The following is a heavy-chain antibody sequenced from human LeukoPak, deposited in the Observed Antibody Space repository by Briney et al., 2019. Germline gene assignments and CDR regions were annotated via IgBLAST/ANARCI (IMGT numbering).Heavy chain of an antibody. V-gene: IGHV3-9*01. D-gene: IGHD2-8*01. CDR2: ISWNSGSI. Sequence: GRSLRLSCAASGFTFDDYAMHWVRQAPGQGLEWVSGISWNSGSIGYADSVKGRFTISRDNAKNPLYLQMNSLRAEDTALYYCAKDIDLGYCTNGVCFALGFDPWGQGTLVTVSS. CDR1: GFTFDDYA. CDR3: AKDIDLGYCTNGVCFALGFDP. J-gene: IGHJ5*02.